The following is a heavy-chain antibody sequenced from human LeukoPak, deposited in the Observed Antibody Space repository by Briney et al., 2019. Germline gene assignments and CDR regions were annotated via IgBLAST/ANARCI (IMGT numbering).Heavy chain of an antibody. V-gene: IGHV3-9*01. J-gene: IGHJ5*02. D-gene: IGHD2-2*01. CDR3: AKARVPATPNWFDP. Sequence: GRSLRLSCAAAGFTFDDYAMHWVRQAPGKGLEWVSGISWNSGSIGYADSVKGRFTISRDNAKNSLYLQMNSLRAEDTAVYYCAKARVPATPNWFDPWGQGTLVTVSS. CDR1: GFTFDDYA. CDR2: ISWNSGSI.